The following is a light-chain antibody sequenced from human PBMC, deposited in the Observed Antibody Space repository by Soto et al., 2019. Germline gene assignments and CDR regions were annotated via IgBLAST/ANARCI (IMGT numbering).Light chain of an antibody. J-gene: IGKJ5*01. V-gene: IGKV3-20*01. CDR2: GAS. Sequence: EIVLTQSPGTLSLSPGKRATLSCRASQSVSSSYLAWYQQKPGQAPRLLIYGASSRATGIPDRFSGSGSGTDSTLTISRLEPEDFAVYYCQQYGSFTFGQGTRLEIK. CDR3: QQYGSFT. CDR1: QSVSSSY.